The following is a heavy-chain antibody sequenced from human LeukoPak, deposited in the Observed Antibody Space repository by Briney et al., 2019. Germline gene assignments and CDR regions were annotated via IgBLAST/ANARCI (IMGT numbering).Heavy chain of an antibody. CDR2: ISSSSSTI. D-gene: IGHD1-1*01. J-gene: IGHJ6*03. CDR3: ARDSHDEEGYYYYMDV. CDR1: ELTFSSYS. Sequence: PGGSLRLSCAASELTFSSYSMNWVRQAPGKGLEWVSYISSSSSTIYYADSVKGRFTISRDNAKNSLYLQMNSLRAEDTAVYYCARDSHDEEGYYYYMDVWGKGTTVTVSS. V-gene: IGHV3-48*01.